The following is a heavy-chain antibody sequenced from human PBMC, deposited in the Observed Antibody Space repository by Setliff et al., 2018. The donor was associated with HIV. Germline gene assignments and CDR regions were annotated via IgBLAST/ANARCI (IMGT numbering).Heavy chain of an antibody. CDR1: GYTLTELS. J-gene: IGHJ4*02. D-gene: IGHD6-13*01. Sequence: GASVKVSCKVSGYTLTELSVYWVRQAPGKGLECMGSFDPEDGETIYAQKFQGRVTMTTDTSTNTAYMELRSLRSDDTAVYYCARELPDSSSWVDYWGQGTLVTVSS. V-gene: IGHV1-24*01. CDR2: FDPEDGET. CDR3: ARELPDSSSWVDY.